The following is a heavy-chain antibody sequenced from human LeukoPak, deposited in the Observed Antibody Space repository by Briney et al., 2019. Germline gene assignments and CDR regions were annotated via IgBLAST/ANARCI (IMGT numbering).Heavy chain of an antibody. Sequence: LSGGSLRLSCAASGFTFSSYAMSWVRQAPGKGLEWVSAISGSGGSTYYADSVKGRFTISRDNSKNTLYLQMNSLRAEDTAVYYCAKEGLVYVWGSYRPSGARYFDYWGQGTLVTVSS. V-gene: IGHV3-23*01. J-gene: IGHJ4*02. CDR3: AKEGLVYVWGSYRPSGARYFDY. CDR1: GFTFSSYA. CDR2: ISGSGGST. D-gene: IGHD3-16*02.